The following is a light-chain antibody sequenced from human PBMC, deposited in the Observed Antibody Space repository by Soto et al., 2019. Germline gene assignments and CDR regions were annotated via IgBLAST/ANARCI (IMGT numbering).Light chain of an antibody. V-gene: IGKV1-39*01. CDR2: AAT. J-gene: IGKJ2*01. Sequence: DIQMTQSPSSLSASIGDRVTITCRASQTISSFVNWYQQKLGKALKLLIYAATTLPRGVPSRFTGSGSGTDFTLTISSLQPEDFATYYCQQSFNTPRTFGQGTKLEIK. CDR3: QQSFNTPRT. CDR1: QTISSF.